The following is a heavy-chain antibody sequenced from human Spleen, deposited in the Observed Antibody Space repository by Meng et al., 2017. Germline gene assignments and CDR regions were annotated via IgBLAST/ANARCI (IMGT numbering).Heavy chain of an antibody. D-gene: IGHD3-10*01. CDR2: IYRSGNT. V-gene: IGHV4-38-2*02. CDR1: GFSISSGYY. CDR3: ARVRVTMVRDDFDY. J-gene: IGHJ4*02. Sequence: SETLSLTCSVSGFSISSGYYWGWIRQPPGKGLEWIGSIYRSGNTYYNPSLKSRVTISVDTSKNQFSLKLSSVTAADTAVYYCARVRVTMVRDDFDYWGQGTLVTVSS.